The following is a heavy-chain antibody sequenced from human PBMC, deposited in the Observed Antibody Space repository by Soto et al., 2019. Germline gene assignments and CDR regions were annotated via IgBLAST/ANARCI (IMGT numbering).Heavy chain of an antibody. V-gene: IGHV3-23*01. CDR1: GFTFSSYA. CDR2: ISGSGGST. J-gene: IGHJ4*02. D-gene: IGHD5-12*01. CDR3: AKAHSGYVWGRYYFDY. Sequence: EVQLLESGGGLVQPGGSLRLSCAASGFTFSSYAMSWVRQAPGKGLEWVSGISGSGGSTYYADSVKGRFTISRDNSKKRLYLQMNSLRAEDTAVYYCAKAHSGYVWGRYYFDYWGQGTLVTVSS.